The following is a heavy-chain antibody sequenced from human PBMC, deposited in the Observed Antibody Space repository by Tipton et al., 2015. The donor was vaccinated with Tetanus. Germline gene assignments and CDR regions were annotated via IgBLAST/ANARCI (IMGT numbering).Heavy chain of an antibody. J-gene: IGHJ6*02. Sequence: PGLVKPSETLSLTCTVSGGSVSSGSYYWSWIRQPPGKGLEWIGYIYYSGSTNYNPSLKSRVTISVDTSKNQFSLKVSSVTAADTAVYYCARDRGIAVAGTPIYYYYGMDVWGQGTTVTVSS. V-gene: IGHV4-61*01. CDR2: IYYSGST. CDR3: ARDRGIAVAGTPIYYYYGMDV. CDR1: GGSVSSGSYY. D-gene: IGHD6-19*01.